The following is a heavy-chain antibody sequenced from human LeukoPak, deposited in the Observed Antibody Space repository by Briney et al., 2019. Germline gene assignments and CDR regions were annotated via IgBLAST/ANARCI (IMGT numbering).Heavy chain of an antibody. V-gene: IGHV1-46*01. Sequence: ASVKVSCKAFGYTFTNSSMHWVRQAPGQGPEWMALISPTGSFTAYAQKFQGRVTLTRDLSTSTDYLELRSLRSEDTAVYYCARDISARDEAWWFDPWGQGTLVTVTS. CDR2: ISPTGSFT. CDR1: GYTFTNSS. J-gene: IGHJ5*02. CDR3: ARDISARDEAWWFDP. D-gene: IGHD5-24*01.